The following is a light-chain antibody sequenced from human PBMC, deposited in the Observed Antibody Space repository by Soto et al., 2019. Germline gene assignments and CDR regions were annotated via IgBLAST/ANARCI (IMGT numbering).Light chain of an antibody. CDR1: QGISSY. Sequence: DIQMTQSPSSLSASVGDSVTITCRASQGISSYLAWYQQKPGKVPKLLIYAASTLQSGVPSRFSGSGSGTDFTLTISSLQPEDVATYYCQRYNSDPQTFGQGTKVEIK. CDR2: AAS. CDR3: QRYNSDPQT. V-gene: IGKV1-27*01. J-gene: IGKJ1*01.